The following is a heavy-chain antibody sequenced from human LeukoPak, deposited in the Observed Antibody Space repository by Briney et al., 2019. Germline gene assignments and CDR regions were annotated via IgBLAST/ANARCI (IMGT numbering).Heavy chain of an antibody. CDR1: GGSISSGDYY. Sequence: PSQTLSLTCTVSGGSISSGDYYWSWIRQPPGKGLEWIGYIYYSGSTYYNPSLKSRVTISVDTSKNQFSLKLSSVTAADTAVYYCARDYIEDIVATNSNWFDPWGQGTLVTVSS. V-gene: IGHV4-30-4*01. J-gene: IGHJ5*02. CDR2: IYYSGST. CDR3: ARDYIEDIVATNSNWFDP. D-gene: IGHD5-12*01.